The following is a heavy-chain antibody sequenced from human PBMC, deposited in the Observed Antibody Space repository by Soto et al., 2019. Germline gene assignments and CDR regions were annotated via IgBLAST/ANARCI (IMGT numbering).Heavy chain of an antibody. Sequence: VQVVQSEAEAKKPGSSLKLSCEVSGVTFSNAVFSWVRQAPGQGLEWMGGIIPIFGGAKYAQKFQGRVEITADELTTILDVQVTSLTIDDTAVYFCARGGQYRHQAIITEYFGMLGWGEGATGTVSS. J-gene: IGHJ3*01. CDR1: GVTFSNAV. V-gene: IGHV1-69*01. CDR3: ARGGQYRHQAIITEYFGMLG. D-gene: IGHD2-8*01. CDR2: IIPIFGGA.